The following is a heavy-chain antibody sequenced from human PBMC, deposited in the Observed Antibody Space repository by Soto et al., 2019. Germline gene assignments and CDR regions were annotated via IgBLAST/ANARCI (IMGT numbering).Heavy chain of an antibody. CDR3: ARASGSRFFDY. D-gene: IGHD1-26*01. CDR2: ISVSGGTT. CDR1: GFTFRNFA. J-gene: IGHJ4*02. Sequence: EVHLLDSGGGLIQPGGSLRLSCAASGFTFRNFAMNWVRQAPGKGLEWVSGISVSGGTTYYADSVKGRFTISRDNSKNSLYLQMNSLRGEDTALYYCARASGSRFFDYWGQGTLFTVFS. V-gene: IGHV3-23*01.